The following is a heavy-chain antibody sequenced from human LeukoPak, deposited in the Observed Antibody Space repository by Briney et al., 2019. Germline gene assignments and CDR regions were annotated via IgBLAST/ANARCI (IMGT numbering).Heavy chain of an antibody. CDR3: ARGEIRYFDWLSFDY. Sequence: ASVKVSCKASGYTFTGYYMHWVRQAPGQGLEWMGWINPNSGGTNYAQKFQGWVTMTRDTSISTAYMELSRLRSGDTAVYYCARGEIRYFDWLSFDYWGQGTLVTVSS. CDR2: INPNSGGT. J-gene: IGHJ4*02. V-gene: IGHV1-2*04. D-gene: IGHD3-9*01. CDR1: GYTFTGYY.